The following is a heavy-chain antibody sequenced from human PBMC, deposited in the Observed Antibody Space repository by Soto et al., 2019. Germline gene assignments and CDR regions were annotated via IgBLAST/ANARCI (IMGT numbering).Heavy chain of an antibody. CDR2: ISSSSTNT. CDR3: ARGTKGGSPPL. Sequence: GGSLRLSCAGSGFAFSNYSMNWVRQAPGKGLEWVSYISSSSTNTYYAASVRGRFTISRDNAKNSLYLRMNSLKDEDTAVYYCARGTKGGSPPLWGQGTLVTVSS. CDR1: GFAFSNYS. D-gene: IGHD1-7*01. V-gene: IGHV3-48*02. J-gene: IGHJ4*02.